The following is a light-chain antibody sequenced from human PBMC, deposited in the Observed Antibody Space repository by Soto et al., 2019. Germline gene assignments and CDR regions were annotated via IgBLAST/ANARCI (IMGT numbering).Light chain of an antibody. J-gene: IGLJ2*01. CDR1: SGDVGGYKY. Sequence: QSALTQPASVSGSPGQSITISCTGTSGDVGGYKYVSWYQQHPGKAPKLMIYEVSNRPSGVSNRFSGSKSGNTASLTISGLQAEDEADYYCSSYTITTLVFGGGTKLTVL. V-gene: IGLV2-14*01. CDR2: EVS. CDR3: SSYTITTLV.